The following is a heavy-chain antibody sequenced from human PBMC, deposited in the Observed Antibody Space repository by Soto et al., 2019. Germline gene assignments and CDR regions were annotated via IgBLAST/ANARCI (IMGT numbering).Heavy chain of an antibody. V-gene: IGHV4-61*01. J-gene: IGHJ4*02. Sequence: SETLSLTCTVSGGSISSSSYYWSWIRQPPGEGLEWIGYIYYTGSTNYNPSLKSRVTVSIDTSKNQFSLILSSVTAADTAVYYCARITRSPNSGYFDYWGQGALVTVSS. D-gene: IGHD7-27*01. CDR1: GGSISSSSYY. CDR3: ARITRSPNSGYFDY. CDR2: IYYTGST.